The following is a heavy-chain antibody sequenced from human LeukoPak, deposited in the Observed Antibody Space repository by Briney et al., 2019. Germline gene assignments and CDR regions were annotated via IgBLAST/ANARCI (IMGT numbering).Heavy chain of an antibody. Sequence: PGGSLRLSCAASGLSFSFYAMSWVRQAPGKGLEWVSSISGGGAGTYYADSVRGRFTISRDNAKNTLYLQMNGLRAEDTAVYYCSRSAYYDGSGNYYDYWGQGTLVTVSS. CDR3: SRSAYYDGSGNYYDY. V-gene: IGHV3-23*01. J-gene: IGHJ4*02. D-gene: IGHD3-22*01. CDR2: ISGGGAGT. CDR1: GLSFSFYA.